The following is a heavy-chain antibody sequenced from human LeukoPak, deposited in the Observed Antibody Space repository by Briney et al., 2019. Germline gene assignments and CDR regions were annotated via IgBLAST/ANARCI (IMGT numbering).Heavy chain of an antibody. J-gene: IGHJ3*02. CDR3: ARDLGNWYDAFDI. Sequence: ASVKVSCKASGYTFTTYHMHWVRQAPGQGLEWMGIINPSGGSTSYAQKFQGRVTMTRDMSTSTVYMELSSLRSEDTAVYYCARDLGNWYDAFDIWGQGTMVTVSS. CDR1: GYTFTTYH. V-gene: IGHV1-46*01. D-gene: IGHD7-27*01. CDR2: INPSGGST.